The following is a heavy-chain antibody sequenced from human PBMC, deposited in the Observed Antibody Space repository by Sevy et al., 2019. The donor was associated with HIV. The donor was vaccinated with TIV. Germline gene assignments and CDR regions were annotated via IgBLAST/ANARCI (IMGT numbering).Heavy chain of an antibody. Sequence: GGSLRLSCAASGFTFDDYAMHWVRQAPGNGLEWVSGISWNSGSIGYADSVKGRFTISRDNAKNSLYLQMNSLRAEDTALYYCAKDSSSSNYYYYGMDVWGQGTTVTVSS. D-gene: IGHD6-6*01. V-gene: IGHV3-9*01. J-gene: IGHJ6*02. CDR2: ISWNSGSI. CDR1: GFTFDDYA. CDR3: AKDSSSSNYYYYGMDV.